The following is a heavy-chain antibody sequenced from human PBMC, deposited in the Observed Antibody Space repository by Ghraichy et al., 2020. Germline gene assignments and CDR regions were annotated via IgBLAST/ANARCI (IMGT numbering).Heavy chain of an antibody. J-gene: IGHJ4*02. CDR3: ARVWPSSWYVKRGYFDY. CDR2: IYHSGST. V-gene: IGHV4-4*02. CDR1: GGSISSSNW. D-gene: IGHD6-13*01. Sequence: SETLSLTCAVSGGSISSSNWWSWVRQPPGKGLEWIGEIYHSGSTNYNPSLKSRVTISVDKSKNQFSLKLSSVTAADTAVYYCARVWPSSWYVKRGYFDYWGQGTLVTVSS.